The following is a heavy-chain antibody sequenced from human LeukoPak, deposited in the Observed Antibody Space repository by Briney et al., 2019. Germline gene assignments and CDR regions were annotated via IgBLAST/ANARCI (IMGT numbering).Heavy chain of an antibody. V-gene: IGHV4-59*08. J-gene: IGHJ6*02. D-gene: IGHD4-17*01. CDR2: IYYSGSA. Sequence: SETLSLTCTVSGGSISSYYWSWIRQPPGKGLEWIGYIYYSGSANYNPSFKSRGTISVDTSKNQFSLKLSSVTAADTAVYYCARHGGYYGDYVYSIHYYGMDVWGQGTTVTVSS. CDR3: ARHGGYYGDYVYSIHYYGMDV. CDR1: GGSISSYY.